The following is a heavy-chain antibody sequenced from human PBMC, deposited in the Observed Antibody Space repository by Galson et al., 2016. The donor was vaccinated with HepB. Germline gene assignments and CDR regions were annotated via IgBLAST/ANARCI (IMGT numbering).Heavy chain of an antibody. CDR1: GFTFSNYA. CDR3: AKARGYSTTWSNDAFDL. CDR2: ISGSGDGT. D-gene: IGHD2/OR15-2a*01. Sequence: SLRLSCAASGFTFSNYAMSWVRQAPGKGLEWVSPISGSGDGTYYADSVKGRFTISRDNSKNTLYLQMNSLRAEDTAVFYCAKARGYSTTWSNDAFDLWGQGTMVTVSS. V-gene: IGHV3-23*01. J-gene: IGHJ3*01.